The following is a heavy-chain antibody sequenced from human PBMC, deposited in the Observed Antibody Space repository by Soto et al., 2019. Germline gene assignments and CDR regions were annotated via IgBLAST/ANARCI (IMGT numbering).Heavy chain of an antibody. D-gene: IGHD2-21*01. CDR3: ARDDIAPPNHFGP. V-gene: IGHV4-61*08. CDR1: GGSIDSGDYY. J-gene: IGHJ5*02. CDR2: VYYSGTT. Sequence: SETLSLTCTVSGGSIDSGDYYWSWIRQPPGKGLEWIGYVYYSGTTNYNPFLKSRVTLSLDKSKNQFSLKMNSVTAAETAVYYCARDDIAPPNHFGPWGQGTLVTVSS.